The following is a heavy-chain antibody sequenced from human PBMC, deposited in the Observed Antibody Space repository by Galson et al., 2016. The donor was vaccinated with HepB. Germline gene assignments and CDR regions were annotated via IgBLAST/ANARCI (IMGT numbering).Heavy chain of an antibody. Sequence: SVKVSCKASGGTFRWNPISWVRQAPEQGLEWMGGIIPMVGTTNYARKFQGRVTITADESTTTVYMELSSLRSEGTAMYYCVRELGTPEDYWGQGTLVTVSS. J-gene: IGHJ4*02. CDR3: VRELGTPEDY. V-gene: IGHV1-69*13. D-gene: IGHD7-27*01. CDR1: GGTFRWNP. CDR2: IIPMVGTT.